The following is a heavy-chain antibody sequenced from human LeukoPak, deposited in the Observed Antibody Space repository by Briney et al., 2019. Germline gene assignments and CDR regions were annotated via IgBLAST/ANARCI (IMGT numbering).Heavy chain of an antibody. Sequence: GGSLRLSCAASGFTFSSYAMSWFRQAPGKGLEWVGFIRSKAYGGTTEYAASVKSRFTISRDDSKSIAYLQMNSLKTEDTAVYYCTRGGSSWYEYWGQGTLVTVSS. CDR1: GFTFSSYA. V-gene: IGHV3-49*03. CDR2: IRSKAYGGTT. CDR3: TRGGSSWYEY. J-gene: IGHJ4*02. D-gene: IGHD6-13*01.